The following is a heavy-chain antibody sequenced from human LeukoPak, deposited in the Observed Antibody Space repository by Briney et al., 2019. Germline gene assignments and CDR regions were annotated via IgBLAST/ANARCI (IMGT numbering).Heavy chain of an antibody. CDR2: ISYSGST. CDR3: ARVALRDRSFGSDYYYGMDV. Sequence: SETLSLTCTVSGGSISSYYWSWIRQPPGKGLEWIGYISYSGSTNYNPSLKSRVTISVDTSKNQFSLQLTSVTAADTAVYFCARVALRDRSFGSDYYYGMDVWGRGTTVTVSS. J-gene: IGHJ6*02. D-gene: IGHD3-16*01. CDR1: GGSISSYY. V-gene: IGHV4-59*08.